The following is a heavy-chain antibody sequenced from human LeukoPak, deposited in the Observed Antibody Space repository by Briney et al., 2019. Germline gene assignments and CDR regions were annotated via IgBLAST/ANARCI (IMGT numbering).Heavy chain of an antibody. V-gene: IGHV3-23*01. CDR3: ARGRTTGTASSPPNEDY. D-gene: IGHD1-1*01. Sequence: GGSLRLSRAASGFTFSSYAMSWVRQAPGKGLEWVSAISDSGTSTYYADSVKGRFTISRDNSKNTLYLQMNSLTAEDTAVYYCARGRTTGTASSPPNEDYWGQGTLVTVSS. CDR1: GFTFSSYA. CDR2: ISDSGTST. J-gene: IGHJ4*02.